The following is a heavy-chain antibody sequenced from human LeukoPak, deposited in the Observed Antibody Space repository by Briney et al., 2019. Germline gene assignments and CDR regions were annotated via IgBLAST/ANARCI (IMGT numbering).Heavy chain of an antibody. V-gene: IGHV3-30*03. D-gene: IGHD3-16*01. J-gene: IGHJ6*02. Sequence: GRSLRLSCAASGFTFSSYGMHWVRQAPGKGLEWVAVISYDGSNKYYADSVKGRFTISRDNAKNTLYLQMNSLRAEDTAVYYCSLGQAHGMDVWGQGTTVTVSS. CDR3: SLGQAHGMDV. CDR2: ISYDGSNK. CDR1: GFTFSSYG.